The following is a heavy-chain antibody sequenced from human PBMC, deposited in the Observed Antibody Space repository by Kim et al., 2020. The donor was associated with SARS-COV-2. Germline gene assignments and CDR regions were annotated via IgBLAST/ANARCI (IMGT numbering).Heavy chain of an antibody. CDR2: ISMEGRNN. CDR1: GFTFSSYA. CDR3: ARPYSGSYYGYFDY. D-gene: IGHD1-26*01. J-gene: IGHJ4*02. Sequence: GGSLRLSCAASGFTFSSYAMHWVRQAPAKGRGWVAFISMEGRNNTYADSVKGRFTISRNNSKNTLYLQMNSLRAEDTAVYYCARPYSGSYYGYFDYWGQGTLVTVSS. V-gene: IGHV3-30*04.